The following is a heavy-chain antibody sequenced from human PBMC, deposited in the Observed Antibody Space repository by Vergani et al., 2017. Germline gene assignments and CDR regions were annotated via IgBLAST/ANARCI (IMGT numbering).Heavy chain of an antibody. V-gene: IGHV4-61*02. D-gene: IGHD3-10*01. CDR1: GGSITSGSFY. Sequence: QVQLHESGPGLVKPSQTLSLTCTVSGGSITSGSFYWSWIRQPAGKGLEWIGRIHSSGTTNYNPSLESRVTLSGDTSKNQLSLRMTSVTAADTAVYYCAGDSWTSGLRGVYRFDTWGQGTLVSVSS. J-gene: IGHJ5*02. CDR3: AGDSWTSGLRGVYRFDT. CDR2: IHSSGTT.